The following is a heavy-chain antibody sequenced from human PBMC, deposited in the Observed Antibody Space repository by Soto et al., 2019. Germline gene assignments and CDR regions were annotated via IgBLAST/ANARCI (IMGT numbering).Heavy chain of an antibody. CDR1: GGTFSSYA. V-gene: IGHV1-69*13. CDR3: ARVDCSSTSCYYYYGMDV. CDR2: IIPIFGTA. Sequence: GASVKVSCKASGGTFSSYAISWVRQAPGQGLEWMGGIIPIFGTANYAQKFQGRVTITADESTSTAYMELSSLRSEDTAVYYCARVDCSSTSCYYYYGMDVWGQGTTVTV. J-gene: IGHJ6*02. D-gene: IGHD2-2*01.